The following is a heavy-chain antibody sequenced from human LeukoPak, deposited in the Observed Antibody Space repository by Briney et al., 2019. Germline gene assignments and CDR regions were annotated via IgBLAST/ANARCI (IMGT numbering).Heavy chain of an antibody. V-gene: IGHV3-21*01. CDR3: ARDRTAQLWPNWFDP. D-gene: IGHD5-18*01. CDR2: ISSSSSYI. J-gene: IGHJ5*02. Sequence: GGSLRLSCAASGFTFSSYSMNWVRQAPGKGLEWVSSISSSSSYIYYADSVKGRFTISRDNAKNSLYLQMNSLRAEDTAVYYCARDRTAQLWPNWFDPWGQGTLVTVSS. CDR1: GFTFSSYS.